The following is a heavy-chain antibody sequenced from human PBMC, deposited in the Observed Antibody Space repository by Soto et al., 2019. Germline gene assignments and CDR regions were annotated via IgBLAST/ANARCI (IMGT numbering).Heavy chain of an antibody. D-gene: IGHD6-6*01. V-gene: IGHV3-23*01. CDR1: GFTFSTHA. CDR2: ISASGGST. J-gene: IGHJ4*02. Sequence: GGSLRLSCAASGFTFSTHAMTWVRQAPGKGLEWVSAISASGGSTYYADSVKGRFTISRDNSKNTLYLQMNSLRAEDTAVYYCAKIYSTSSGSDSDYWGQGTLVTVSS. CDR3: AKIYSTSSGSDSDY.